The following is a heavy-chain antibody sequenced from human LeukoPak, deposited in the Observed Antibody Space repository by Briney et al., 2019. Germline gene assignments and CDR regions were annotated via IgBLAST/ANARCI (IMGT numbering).Heavy chain of an antibody. J-gene: IGHJ4*02. CDR2: ISGDGGST. V-gene: IGHV3-43*02. Sequence: GGSLRLSCAASGFTFSSYAMSWVRQAPGKGLEWVSLISGDGGSTFYADSVKGRFTISRDNSKNSLYLQMNSLRSDDTALYYCARESESSGWYDYWGQGTLVTVSS. CDR1: GFTFSSYA. CDR3: ARESESSGWYDY. D-gene: IGHD6-19*01.